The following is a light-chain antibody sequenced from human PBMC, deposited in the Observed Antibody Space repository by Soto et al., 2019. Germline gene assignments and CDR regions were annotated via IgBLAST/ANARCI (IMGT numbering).Light chain of an antibody. CDR3: QDYGASPRP. Sequence: PGASAAFACTASQSVDSTSLAWYPQNPGQAPRLLIHGASSRATGTPDRFSGSGSGTGFTLTISRLEPEDAAVYYCQDYGASPRPFGQGTKVEIK. CDR1: QSVDSTS. CDR2: GAS. J-gene: IGKJ1*01. V-gene: IGKV3-20*01.